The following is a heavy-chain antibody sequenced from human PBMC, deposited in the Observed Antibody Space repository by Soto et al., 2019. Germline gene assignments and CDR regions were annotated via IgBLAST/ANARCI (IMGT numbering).Heavy chain of an antibody. CDR1: GLTFSSYG. V-gene: IGHV3-33*01. Sequence: QVQLVESGGGVVQPGRSLRLSCAASGLTFSSYGMHWVRQAPGKGLEWVAVIWYGGSNKYYADSVKGRFTISRDNSKNTLYLQMNSLRAEDTAVYYCARSGEWLRLGWFDPWGQGTLVTVSS. D-gene: IGHD6-19*01. J-gene: IGHJ5*02. CDR3: ARSGEWLRLGWFDP. CDR2: IWYGGSNK.